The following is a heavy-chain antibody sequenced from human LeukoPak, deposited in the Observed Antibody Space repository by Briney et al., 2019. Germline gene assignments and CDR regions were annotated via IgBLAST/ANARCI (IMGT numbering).Heavy chain of an antibody. Sequence: SETLSLTCTVSGGSISSYYWSWIRQPAGKGLEWIGRIYTSGSTNYNPSLKCRVTMSVDTSKIQFSLKLSSVTAADTAVYYCARGSGSGSYYIGFDYWGQGTLVTVSS. V-gene: IGHV4-4*07. J-gene: IGHJ4*02. D-gene: IGHD3-10*01. CDR2: IYTSGST. CDR3: ARGSGSGSYYIGFDY. CDR1: GGSISSYY.